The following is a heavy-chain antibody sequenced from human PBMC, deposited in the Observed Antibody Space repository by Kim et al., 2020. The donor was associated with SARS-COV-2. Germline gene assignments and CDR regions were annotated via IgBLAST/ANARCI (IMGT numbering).Heavy chain of an antibody. J-gene: IGHJ6*02. CDR2: IIPILGIA. V-gene: IGHV1-69*04. CDR3: ARAGLGRYLDWLYGYYYYGMDV. Sequence: SVKVSCKASGGTFSSYAISWVRQAPGQGLEWMGRIIPILGIANYAQKFQGRVTITADKSTSTAYMELSSLRSEDTAVYYCARAGLGRYLDWLYGYYYYGMDVWGQGTTVTVSS. D-gene: IGHD3-9*01. CDR1: GGTFSSYA.